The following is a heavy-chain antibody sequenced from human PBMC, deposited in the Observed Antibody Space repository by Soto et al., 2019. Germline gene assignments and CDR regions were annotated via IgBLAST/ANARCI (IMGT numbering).Heavy chain of an antibody. V-gene: IGHV3-30*09. Sequence: VQLVESGGGEVQPGRSLRLSCAASGFTYTDFALHWVRQAPGKGLEWVAIISYDGSDKYYADSVKGRFAISSDNPKNALYLEMTSLRPEDTAVYFCARRAWDRYYAIDVWGQGTTVTVFS. D-gene: IGHD1-26*01. CDR1: GFTYTDFA. CDR3: ARRAWDRYYAIDV. CDR2: ISYDGSDK. J-gene: IGHJ6*02.